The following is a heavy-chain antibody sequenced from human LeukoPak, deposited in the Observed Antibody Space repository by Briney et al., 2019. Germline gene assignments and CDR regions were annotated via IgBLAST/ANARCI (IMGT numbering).Heavy chain of an antibody. CDR2: IYYSGST. CDR1: GGSISGSSSY. V-gene: IGHV4-39*01. D-gene: IGHD4-23*01. CDR3: ARLDYGGNSYYFDY. Sequence: PSETLSLTCTVSGGSISGSSSYWGWIRQPPGKGLEWIGNIYYSGSTYNNPSLKSRVTMSVDTSKNQFSLKLSSVTAADTAVYYCARLDYGGNSYYFDYWGQGTLVTVSS. J-gene: IGHJ4*02.